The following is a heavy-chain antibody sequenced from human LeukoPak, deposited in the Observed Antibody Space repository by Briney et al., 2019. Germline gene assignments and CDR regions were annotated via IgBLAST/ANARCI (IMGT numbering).Heavy chain of an antibody. J-gene: IGHJ4*02. CDR1: GDSVSSNSAA. V-gene: IGHV6-1*01. CDR2: TYYRSKWYN. D-gene: IGHD6-13*01. CDR3: AREDSSSPSPFDY. Sequence: SQTLSLTCAISGDSVSSNSAAWNWLRQSPSRGLEWLGRTYYRSKWYNDYAVSVKSRITINPDTSKNQFSLQLNSVTPEDTSVYYCAREDSSSPSPFDYWGQGTLVTVSS.